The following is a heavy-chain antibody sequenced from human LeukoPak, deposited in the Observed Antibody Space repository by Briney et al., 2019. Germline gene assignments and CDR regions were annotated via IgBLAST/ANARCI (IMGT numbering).Heavy chain of an antibody. J-gene: IGHJ3*02. V-gene: IGHV3-23*01. Sequence: GGSLRLSCAASGFTFSSYAMSWVRQAPGKGLEWVSAISGSGGSTYYADSVKGRFTISRDNSKNTLYLQMNSLRAEDTAVYYCARGAYCSSTSCYKENAFDIWGQGTMVTVSS. CDR2: ISGSGGST. CDR3: ARGAYCSSTSCYKENAFDI. CDR1: GFTFSSYA. D-gene: IGHD2-2*02.